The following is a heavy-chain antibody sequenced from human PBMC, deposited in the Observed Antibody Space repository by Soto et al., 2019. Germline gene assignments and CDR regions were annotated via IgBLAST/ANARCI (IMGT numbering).Heavy chain of an antibody. CDR3: AKDRDGYNPIDY. D-gene: IGHD5-12*01. Sequence: QVQLVESGGGVVQPGRSLRLSCAASGFTFSSYGMHWVRQAPGKGLEWVAVISYDGSNKYYADSVKGRFTISRDNSKNTLYLQMNSLRAENTAVYYCAKDRDGYNPIDYLGQGTLVTVSS. J-gene: IGHJ4*02. V-gene: IGHV3-30*18. CDR2: ISYDGSNK. CDR1: GFTFSSYG.